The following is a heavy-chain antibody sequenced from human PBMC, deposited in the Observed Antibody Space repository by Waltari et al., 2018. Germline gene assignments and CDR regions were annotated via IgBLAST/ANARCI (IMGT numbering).Heavy chain of an antibody. CDR2: MYYSGGP. V-gene: IGHV4-39*01. Sequence: QVQLQESGPGLVKASETLSLTCTVSGDSISSSSYYWGWVRQPPGKGLEWIGNMYYSGGPYYNPSLKGRVTISGDTSKSQFSLKLSSVTAADTSMYYCVRHARTTSGGKHFDHWGQGMLVTVSP. D-gene: IGHD2-15*01. CDR1: GDSISSSSYY. J-gene: IGHJ4*02. CDR3: VRHARTTSGGKHFDH.